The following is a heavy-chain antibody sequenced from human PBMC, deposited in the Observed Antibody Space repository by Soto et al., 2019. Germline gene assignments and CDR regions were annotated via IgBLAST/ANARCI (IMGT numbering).Heavy chain of an antibody. CDR2: IYYSGST. CDR1: GCSVSSGKYY. CDR3: ARVVVATVPNFDY. D-gene: IGHD5-12*01. Sequence: PSETLSLTCTGSGCSVSSGKYYSSWIRHPPGKGLEWIGYIYYSGSTNYNPSLKSRVTISVDTSKNQFSLKLSSVTAADTAVYYCARVVVATVPNFDYWGQGTLVTVSS. V-gene: IGHV4-61*01. J-gene: IGHJ4*02.